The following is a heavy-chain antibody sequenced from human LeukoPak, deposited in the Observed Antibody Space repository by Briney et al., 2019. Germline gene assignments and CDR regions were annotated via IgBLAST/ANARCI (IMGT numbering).Heavy chain of an antibody. D-gene: IGHD3-10*01. V-gene: IGHV3-30*04. CDR2: ISYDESEK. Sequence: GGSLRLSCTASGFTFSSSAIYWVRQAPDKGLECVTVISYDESEKYYADSVKGRFTISRDNSKNTVFLEMNSLRGDDTAIYYCARDAAFGSGSYLDYWGQGILVTVSS. CDR1: GFTFSSSA. CDR3: ARDAAFGSGSYLDY. J-gene: IGHJ4*02.